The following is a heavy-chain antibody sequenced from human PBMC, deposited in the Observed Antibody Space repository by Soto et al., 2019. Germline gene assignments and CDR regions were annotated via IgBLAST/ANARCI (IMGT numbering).Heavy chain of an antibody. V-gene: IGHV4-39*01. Sequence: QLQLQESGPGLVKPSETLSLTCTVSGGSISSSSYYWGWIRQPPGKGLEWIGSIYYSGSTYYNPSLKSRVTISVDTSKNQFSLKLSSVTAVDTAVYYCARHKPSYYYYYMDVWGKGTTVTVSS. CDR1: GGSISSSSYY. J-gene: IGHJ6*03. CDR3: ARHKPSYYYYYMDV. CDR2: IYYSGST.